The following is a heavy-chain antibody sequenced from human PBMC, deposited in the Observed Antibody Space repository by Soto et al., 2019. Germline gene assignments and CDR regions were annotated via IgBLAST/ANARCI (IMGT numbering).Heavy chain of an antibody. D-gene: IGHD6-25*01. CDR3: ARGPSGLEQRPPPFDY. J-gene: IGHJ4*02. Sequence: QVQLVESGGGVVQPGRSLRLSCAASGFTFSSYGMHWVRQAPGQGLEWVAVIWYDGSNKYYADSVKGRFTISRDNSKNTLYLQMNSLRAEDTAVYYCARGPSGLEQRPPPFDYWGQGTLVTVSS. CDR1: GFTFSSYG. CDR2: IWYDGSNK. V-gene: IGHV3-33*01.